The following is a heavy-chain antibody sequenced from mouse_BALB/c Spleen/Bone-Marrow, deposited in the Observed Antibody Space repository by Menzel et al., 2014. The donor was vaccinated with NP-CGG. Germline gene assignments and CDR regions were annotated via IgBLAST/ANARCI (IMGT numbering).Heavy chain of an antibody. J-gene: IGHJ2*01. CDR3: ARFPYDYGGGDY. CDR2: IDPANGNT. V-gene: IGHV14-3*02. D-gene: IGHD2-4*01. Sequence: EVQGVESGAELVKPGAPVKLSCTASGFNIKDTYMHWVKQRPEQGLEWIGRIDPANGNTKYDPKFQGKATITADTSSNTAYLQLSSLTSEDTAVYYCARFPYDYGGGDYWGQGTTLTVSS. CDR1: GFNIKDTY.